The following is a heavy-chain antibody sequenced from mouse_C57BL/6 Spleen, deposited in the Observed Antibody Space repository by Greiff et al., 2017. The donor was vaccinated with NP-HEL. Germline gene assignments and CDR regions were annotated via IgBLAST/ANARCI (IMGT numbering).Heavy chain of an antibody. CDR1: GYTFTSYW. CDR2: IDPSDSYT. D-gene: IGHD3-3*01. V-gene: IGHV1-69*01. CDR3: ARGLEGGFDV. Sequence: VQLQQSGAELVMPGASVKLSCKASGYTFTSYWMHWVKQRPGQGLEWIGEIDPSDSYTNYNQKFKGKSTLTVDKSSSTAYMQLSSLTSEDSAVYYCARGLEGGFDVWGKGTTVTVSS. J-gene: IGHJ1*03.